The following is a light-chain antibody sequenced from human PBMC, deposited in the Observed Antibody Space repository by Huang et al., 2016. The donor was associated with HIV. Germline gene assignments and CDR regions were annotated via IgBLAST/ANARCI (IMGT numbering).Light chain of an antibody. V-gene: IGKV3-15*01. Sequence: EVVMTQSPVTLSVSPGERATLSCRASRSLSSTLAWYQQKLGQAPRLLIYGTSTRATGIPARFIGTGSGTEFTLPISSLQSEDFAVYYCQQYNNWPPAFGQGTKVEIK. CDR3: QQYNNWPPA. CDR1: RSLSST. J-gene: IGKJ1*01. CDR2: GTS.